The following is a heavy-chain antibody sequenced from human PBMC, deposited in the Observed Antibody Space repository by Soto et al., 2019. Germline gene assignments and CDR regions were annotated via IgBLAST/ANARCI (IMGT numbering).Heavy chain of an antibody. D-gene: IGHD3-10*01. CDR3: AKWKGSFDY. J-gene: IGHJ4*02. CDR2: ISYDGSYK. CDR1: GFTFSSYG. V-gene: IGHV3-30*18. Sequence: QVQLVESGGGVVRAASGFTFSSYGMHWVRQAPGKGLEWVAVISYDGSYKYYADSVKGRFPISRDNSKNTLYLRMNSLRAEITAVYYCAKWKGSFDYLGQGTLVSVSS.